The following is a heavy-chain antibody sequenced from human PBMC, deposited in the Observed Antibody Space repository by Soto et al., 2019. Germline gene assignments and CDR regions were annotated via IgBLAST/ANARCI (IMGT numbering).Heavy chain of an antibody. CDR3: ARLDRFLEYFNH. CDR2: MYYSGGT. CDR1: GGESSISSYY. V-gene: IGHV4-39*01. J-gene: IGHJ1*01. Sequence: NTSETLSLTCSVSGGESSISSYYWGWVRQPPGKGLEWIASMYYSGGTYYNPSLKSRATISADRSKNQFSLKLTSATAADTAVYYCARLDRFLEYFNHWGQGTLVTVSS. D-gene: IGHD3-3*01.